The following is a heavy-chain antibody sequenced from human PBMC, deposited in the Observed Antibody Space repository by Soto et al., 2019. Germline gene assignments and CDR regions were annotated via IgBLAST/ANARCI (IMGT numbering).Heavy chain of an antibody. CDR1: GGSFSGYY. CDR3: ASRYCSSTSCYEVSYNWFDP. V-gene: IGHV4-34*01. J-gene: IGHJ5*02. Sequence: QVQLQQWGAGLLKPSETLSLTCAVYGGSFSGYYWSWIRQPPGKGLEWIGEINHSGSTNYNPSLRSRVTISVDTSKSQFSLKLGSVTAAGTAVYYCASRYCSSTSCYEVSYNWFDPWGQGTLVTVSS. D-gene: IGHD2-2*01. CDR2: INHSGST.